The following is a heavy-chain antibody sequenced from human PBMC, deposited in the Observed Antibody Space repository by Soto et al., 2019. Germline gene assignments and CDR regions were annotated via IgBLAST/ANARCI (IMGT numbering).Heavy chain of an antibody. CDR2: IYYSGST. J-gene: IGHJ5*02. CDR1: GGSISSSSYY. V-gene: IGHV4-39*01. CDR3: ASTDSSSWFWFDP. Sequence: PSETLSLTCTVSGGSISSSSYYWGWIRQPPGKGLEWIGSIYYSGSTYYNPSLKSRVTISVDTSKNQFSLKLSSVTAADTAVYYCASTDSSSWFWFDPWGQGTLVTVSS. D-gene: IGHD6-13*01.